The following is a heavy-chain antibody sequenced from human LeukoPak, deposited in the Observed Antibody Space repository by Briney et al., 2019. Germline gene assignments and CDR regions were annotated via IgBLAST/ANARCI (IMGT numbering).Heavy chain of an antibody. J-gene: IGHJ4*02. CDR2: ITSGSGSNV. Sequence: GGSLRLSCAASGFTFSSHAMSWVRQAPGKGLEWVSAITSGSGSNVYYTDFLKGRFTISRDNSKNTLYLQMNSLRAEDTAVYYCAGHGSWSFDYWGQGTLVTVSA. V-gene: IGHV3-23*01. CDR3: AGHGSWSFDY. D-gene: IGHD6-13*01. CDR1: GFTFSSHA.